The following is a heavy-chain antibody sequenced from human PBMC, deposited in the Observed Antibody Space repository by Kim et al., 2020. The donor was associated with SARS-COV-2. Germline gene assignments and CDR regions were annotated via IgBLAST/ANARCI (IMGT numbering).Heavy chain of an antibody. J-gene: IGHJ6*02. CDR3: AKVPYGTAYYYYGMDV. CDR1: GFPFSSYA. CDR2: IWYDGSNK. V-gene: IGHV3-33*06. D-gene: IGHD4-17*01. Sequence: GGSLRLSCAASGFPFSSYAMHWVRQAPGKGLEWVALIWYDGSNKYYADSVKGRFTISRDNSKNTLYLQMHNLRAEDTAVYYCAKVPYGTAYYYYGMDVWGQGTTVTVS.